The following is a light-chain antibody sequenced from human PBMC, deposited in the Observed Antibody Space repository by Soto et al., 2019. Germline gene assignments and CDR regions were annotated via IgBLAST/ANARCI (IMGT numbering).Light chain of an antibody. V-gene: IGKV3-11*01. J-gene: IGKJ2*01. CDR3: QQGSAWPYT. CDR1: QGFSSS. CDR2: DAS. Sequence: EIVLTHSPPTLSVSPGVRVTLSCRASQGFSSSLAWYQQKSGQVPGLLVYDASKRATGIPARFSGSGSGTDFTLTISSLEPEDSAVYYCQQGSAWPYTFGQGTKLEIK.